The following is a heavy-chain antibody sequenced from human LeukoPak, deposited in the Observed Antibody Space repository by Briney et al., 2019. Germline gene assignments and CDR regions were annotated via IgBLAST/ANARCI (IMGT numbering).Heavy chain of an antibody. CDR2: IIPILGIA. D-gene: IGHD6-13*01. CDR1: GGTFSSYA. CDR3: AARIAAAGGFDY. J-gene: IGHJ4*02. V-gene: IGHV1-69*04. Sequence: SVKVSCKASGGTFSSYAISWVREAPGQGLEWMGRIIPILGIANHAQKFQGRVTITADKSTSTAYMELSSLRSEDTAVYYCAARIAAAGGFDYWGQGTLVTVSS.